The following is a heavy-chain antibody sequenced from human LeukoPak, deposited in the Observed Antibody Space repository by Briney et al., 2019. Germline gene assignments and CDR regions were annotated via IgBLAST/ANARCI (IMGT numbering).Heavy chain of an antibody. CDR2: ISGSGGST. V-gene: IGHV3-23*01. D-gene: IGHD3-10*01. J-gene: IGHJ6*02. CDR3: AKVKPSGYYYGKDV. CDR1: GFTFSSYA. Sequence: GGSLRLSCAASGFTFSSYAMSWVRQAPGKRLEWVSAISGSGGSTYYADSVKGRFTISRDNSKNTLYLQMNSLRAEDTAVYYCAKVKPSGYYYGKDVLGQGTTVTVSS.